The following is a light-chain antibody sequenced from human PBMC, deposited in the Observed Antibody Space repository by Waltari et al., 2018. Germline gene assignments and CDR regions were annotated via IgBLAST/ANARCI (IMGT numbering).Light chain of an antibody. J-gene: IGLJ3*02. Sequence: QSALTPPPSASGSLGQSVTISCTGTNTDVGAYQSVSWYQQYPGKAPKLLIYDVTKRPSGVSDRFSGSKSGRTASLTVSGLQPEDEAIYSCCSYAGADSLLFGGGTKLTVL. CDR2: DVT. CDR1: NTDVGAYQS. V-gene: IGLV2-8*01. CDR3: CSYAGADSLL.